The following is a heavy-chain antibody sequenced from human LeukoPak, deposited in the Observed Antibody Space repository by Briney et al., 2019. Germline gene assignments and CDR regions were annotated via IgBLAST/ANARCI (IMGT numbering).Heavy chain of an antibody. V-gene: IGHV4-59*12. CDR1: GGSISSYY. Sequence: SETLSLTCTVSGGSISSYYWSWIRQPPGKGLEWIGYIYYSGSTYYNPSLKSRVTISVDTSKNQFSLKLSSVTAADTAVYYCARVLEYSYGYFDYWGQGTLVTVSS. CDR3: ARVLEYSYGYFDY. CDR2: IYYSGST. J-gene: IGHJ4*02. D-gene: IGHD5-18*01.